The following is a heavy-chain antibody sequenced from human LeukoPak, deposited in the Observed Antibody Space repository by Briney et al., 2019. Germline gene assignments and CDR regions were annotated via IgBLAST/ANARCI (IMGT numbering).Heavy chain of an antibody. CDR3: GRAGICYSFYI. V-gene: IGHV4-59*01. CDR2: VDYSGST. J-gene: IGHJ3*02. D-gene: IGHD3-10*01. Sequence: KPSETLSLTCTVSGGSISTYYRTWIRQTPGKGLEWIGYVDYSGSTNYNPSLRSRVTTSVKTSDNQFSLRLSSCHAADLAMFYCGRAGICYSFYIWGQGTLVTVSS. CDR1: GGSISTYY.